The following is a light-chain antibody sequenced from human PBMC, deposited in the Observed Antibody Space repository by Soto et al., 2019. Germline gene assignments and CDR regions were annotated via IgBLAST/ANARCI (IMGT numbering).Light chain of an antibody. CDR1: QSINNV. CDR2: DTS. V-gene: IGKV3-11*01. Sequence: ETVLTQSPATLSLSPGERATHSCRASQSINNVLAWYQQRPGQAPRLLIYDTSIRASGIPPRFSGSGSGTDFTLTISSLEPEDFAVYYCQQRNFRPDFTFGGGTKVEIK. CDR3: QQRNFRPDFT. J-gene: IGKJ4*01.